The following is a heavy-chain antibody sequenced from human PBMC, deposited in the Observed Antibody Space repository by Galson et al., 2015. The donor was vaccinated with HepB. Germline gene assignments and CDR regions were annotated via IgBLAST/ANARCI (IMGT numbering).Heavy chain of an antibody. CDR2: IYYNGST. V-gene: IGHV4-59*01. CDR1: GGSISNYY. CDR3: AREVGGSGNYFYRESRGYHFDY. J-gene: IGHJ4*02. Sequence: ETLSLTCTISGGSISNYYWSWIRQPPGKGLEWIGYIYYNGSTNYNPSLKSRVTISVDASKNQFSLKLSSVTAADTAVYYCAREVGGSGNYFYRESRGYHFDYWGQGTLVTVSS. D-gene: IGHD3-10*01.